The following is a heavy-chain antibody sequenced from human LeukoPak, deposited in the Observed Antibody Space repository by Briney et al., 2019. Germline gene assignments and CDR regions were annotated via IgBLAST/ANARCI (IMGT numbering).Heavy chain of an antibody. Sequence: PSETLSLTCTVSGGSISSSSYYWGWIRQPPGKGLEWIGSIYYSGSTYYNPSLKSRVTISVDTSKNQFSLKLSSVTAADTAVYYCGRLPMGYFYFDYWGQGTLVTVSS. V-gene: IGHV4-39*01. D-gene: IGHD6-13*01. CDR3: GRLPMGYFYFDY. CDR1: GGSISSSSYY. J-gene: IGHJ4*02. CDR2: IYYSGST.